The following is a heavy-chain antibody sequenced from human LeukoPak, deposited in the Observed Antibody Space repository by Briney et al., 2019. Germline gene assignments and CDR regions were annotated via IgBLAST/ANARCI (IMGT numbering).Heavy chain of an antibody. CDR2: ISSSSNII. CDR1: GFTFSIYS. Sequence: PGGSLRLSCAASGFTFSIYSMNWVRQAPVKGMEWVSYISSSSNIIYYADSVRGRFTISRDNARNSLYLQMNSLRAEDTAVYYCARDTLLYYYDSSGSFDYWGQGTLVTVSS. D-gene: IGHD3-22*01. J-gene: IGHJ4*02. V-gene: IGHV3-48*04. CDR3: ARDTLLYYYDSSGSFDY.